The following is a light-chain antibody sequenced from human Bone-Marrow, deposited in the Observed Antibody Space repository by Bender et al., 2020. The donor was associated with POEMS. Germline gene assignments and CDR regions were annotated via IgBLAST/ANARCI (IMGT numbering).Light chain of an antibody. V-gene: IGLV2-23*02. J-gene: IGLJ2*01. Sequence: QSALTQPASVSGSPGQSITISCTGTTSDIGSYNVVSWYQQHPGNAPRLMIYAVSQRPSGVSNRCSGSKSGNTASLTISGLQAENEADYFCSSYAGSSLLVVFGGGTKLTVL. CDR2: AVS. CDR1: TSDIGSYNV. CDR3: SSYAGSSLLVV.